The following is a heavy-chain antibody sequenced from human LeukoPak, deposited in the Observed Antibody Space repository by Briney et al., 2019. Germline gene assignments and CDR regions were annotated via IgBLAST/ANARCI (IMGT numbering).Heavy chain of an antibody. CDR1: GFTVSTNY. CDR2: VYTGGST. J-gene: IGHJ6*03. Sequence: GGSLRLSCAASGFTVSTNYMSWVRQGPGKGLEWISVVYTGGSTYYADSVKGRFTISRDNSRNTLYLQMNSLRAEDTAVYHCAKRDRLYCSSISQNYYMDVWGKGTTVTVSS. D-gene: IGHD2-2*01. CDR3: AKRDRLYCSSISQNYYMDV. V-gene: IGHV3-53*01.